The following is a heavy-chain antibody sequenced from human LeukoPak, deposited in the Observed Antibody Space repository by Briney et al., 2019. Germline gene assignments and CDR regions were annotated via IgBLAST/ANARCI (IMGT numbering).Heavy chain of an antibody. J-gene: IGHJ4*02. CDR3: AREGARGPYYFDY. CDR1: GGSISSGGYS. CDR2: IYHSGST. Sequence: TLSLTCAVSGGSISSGGYSWSWIRRPPGKGLEWIGYIYHSGSTYYNPSLKSRVTISVDRSKNQFSLKLSSVTAADTAVYYCAREGARGPYYFDYWGQGTLVTVSS. V-gene: IGHV4-30-2*01. D-gene: IGHD4/OR15-4a*01.